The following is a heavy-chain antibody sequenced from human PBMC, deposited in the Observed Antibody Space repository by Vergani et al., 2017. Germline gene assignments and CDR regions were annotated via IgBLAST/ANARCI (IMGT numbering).Heavy chain of an antibody. D-gene: IGHD5-18*01. V-gene: IGHV3-33*01. CDR2: ICYDGSNK. J-gene: IGHJ4*02. Sequence: QVQLVESGGGVVQPGRSLRLSCAASGFTFSSYGMHWVRQAPGKGLEWVAVICYDGSNKYSADSVRGRFTISRDNSKTTLYLQMNTLSAEATALYYCARAGRAAMVWRNYFDYWGQGTMVTVSS. CDR1: GFTFSSYG. CDR3: ARAGRAAMVWRNYFDY.